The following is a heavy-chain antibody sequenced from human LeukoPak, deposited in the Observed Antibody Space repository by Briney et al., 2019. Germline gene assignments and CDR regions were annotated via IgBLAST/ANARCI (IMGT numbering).Heavy chain of an antibody. D-gene: IGHD3-10*01. CDR1: GFTFDDYG. J-gene: IGHJ4*02. Sequence: GGSLRLSCAASGFTFDDYGMGWVRQAPGKGLEWVSGINWNGGSTDYADSVKGRFTISRDNAKNSLYLQMNSLRAEDTAVYFCARGGVDYYGSGTYYLMYYFDYWGQGALVTVSS. CDR3: ARGGVDYYGSGTYYLMYYFDY. CDR2: INWNGGST. V-gene: IGHV3-20*04.